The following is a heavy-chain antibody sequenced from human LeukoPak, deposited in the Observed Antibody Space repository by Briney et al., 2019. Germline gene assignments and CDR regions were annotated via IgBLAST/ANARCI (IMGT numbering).Heavy chain of an antibody. J-gene: IGHJ4*01. CDR1: GFTFSNSA. Sequence: GGSLRLSCAASGFTFSNSAMSWVRQAPGKGLEWVSTLSGSGITTYYADSVKGRFTISRDNSKNTLYLQMNSLRAGDTAVYYCAKGIYSSGWSYFDYWGHGTLVTVSA. CDR3: AKGIYSSGWSYFDY. CDR2: LSGSGITT. D-gene: IGHD6-19*01. V-gene: IGHV3-23*01.